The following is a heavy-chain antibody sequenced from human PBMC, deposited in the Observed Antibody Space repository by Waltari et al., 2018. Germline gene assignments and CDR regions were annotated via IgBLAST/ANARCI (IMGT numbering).Heavy chain of an antibody. CDR2: IIPIFGTA. D-gene: IGHD6-19*01. V-gene: IGHV1-69*12. J-gene: IGHJ4*02. CDR3: ARVKKIAVAEPYFDY. Sequence: QVQLVQSGAEVKKPGSSVKVSCKASGGTFSSYAISWVRQAPGQGLEWMGGIIPIFGTANYAQRFQGIVTITADDSTSTAYMELSSLRSEDTAVYYCARVKKIAVAEPYFDYWGQGTLVTVSS. CDR1: GGTFSSYA.